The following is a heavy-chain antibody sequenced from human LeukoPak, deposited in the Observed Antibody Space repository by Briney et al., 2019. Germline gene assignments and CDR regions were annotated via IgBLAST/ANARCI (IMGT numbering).Heavy chain of an antibody. CDR2: ISSSRTYI. CDR1: GIAFSGYS. J-gene: IGHJ5*02. V-gene: IGHV3-21*01. Sequence: PGGSLRLSCEASGIAFSGYSMNWLRQAPGGSLEWDSSISSSRTYIYYADSVKGRFTVSRDNAKNSLYLQMNGLRAEDTAVYCCARDASLGSVGRRFEPWGQGTRVTVSS. CDR3: ARDASLGSVGRRFEP. D-gene: IGHD1-26*01.